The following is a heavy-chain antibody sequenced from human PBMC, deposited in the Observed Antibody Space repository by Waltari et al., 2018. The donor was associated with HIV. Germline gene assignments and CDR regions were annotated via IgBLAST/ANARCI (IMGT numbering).Heavy chain of an antibody. Sequence: QVQLVQSGAAVKKPGTSVKVACKASGGPVSSYTINWVRKAPGQGLEWLGRIIPMSNTPNNAQKFQGRVTITADKSTSTAYMELTSLRSDDTAVYYCASARETMGVDFDSWGLGTLVTVSS. J-gene: IGHJ4*02. CDR1: GGPVSSYT. CDR3: ASARETMGVDFDS. CDR2: IIPMSNTP. D-gene: IGHD3-16*01. V-gene: IGHV1-69*08.